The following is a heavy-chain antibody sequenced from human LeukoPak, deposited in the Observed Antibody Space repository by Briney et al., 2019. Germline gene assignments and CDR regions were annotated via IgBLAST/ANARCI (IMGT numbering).Heavy chain of an antibody. CDR1: GGSFSGYY. V-gene: IGHV4-59*01. Sequence: PSETLSLTCAVYGGSFSGYYWNWIRQPPGKGLEWIGYIYYSGSTNYNPSLKSRVTISVDTSKNQFSLKLSSVTAADTAVYYCARWGADCSGGSCYSKRPAKRTFDYWGQGTLVTVSS. D-gene: IGHD2-15*01. CDR3: ARWGADCSGGSCYSKRPAKRTFDY. CDR2: IYYSGST. J-gene: IGHJ4*02.